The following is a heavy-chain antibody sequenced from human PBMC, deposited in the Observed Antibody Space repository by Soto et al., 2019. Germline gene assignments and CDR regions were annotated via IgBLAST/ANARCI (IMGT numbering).Heavy chain of an antibody. V-gene: IGHV3-23*01. J-gene: IGHJ6*02. CDR3: AIGFLLFGGFIPPDGYYYGMDV. CDR1: GFTFSSYA. Sequence: GGSLRLSCAASGFTFSSYAMSWVRQAPGKGLEWVSAISGSGGSTYYADSVKGRFTISRDNSKNTLYLQMNSLRAEDTAVYYCAIGFLLFGGFIPPDGYYYGMDVWGQGTTVTVSS. D-gene: IGHD3-16*02. CDR2: ISGSGGST.